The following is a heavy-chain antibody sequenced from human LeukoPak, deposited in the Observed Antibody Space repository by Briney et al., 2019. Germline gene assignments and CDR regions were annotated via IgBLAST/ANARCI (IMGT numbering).Heavy chain of an antibody. CDR3: ARDKHTSGKDY. J-gene: IGHJ4*02. CDR2: INWNGDNT. CDR1: GFTFSNYA. V-gene: IGHV3-20*04. D-gene: IGHD3-22*01. Sequence: GGSLRLSCAASGFTFSNYAMSWVRQAPGKGLDWVSGINWNGDNTHYADSVKGRFTISRDNAKNSLFLQMNSLRAEDTALYYCARDKHTSGKDYWGQGTLVTVSS.